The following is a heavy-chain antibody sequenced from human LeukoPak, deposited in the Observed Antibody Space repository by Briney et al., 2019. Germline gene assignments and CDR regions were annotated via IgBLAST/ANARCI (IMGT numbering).Heavy chain of an antibody. Sequence: GGFLRLSCAASGFTFSSYAMHWVRQAPGKGLEWVAVISYDGSNKYYADSVKGRFTISRGNSKNTLYLQMNSLRAEDTAVYYCARDYTAMVSLWGQGTLVTVSS. CDR1: GFTFSSYA. CDR3: ARDYTAMVSL. CDR2: ISYDGSNK. D-gene: IGHD5-18*01. J-gene: IGHJ4*02. V-gene: IGHV3-30*04.